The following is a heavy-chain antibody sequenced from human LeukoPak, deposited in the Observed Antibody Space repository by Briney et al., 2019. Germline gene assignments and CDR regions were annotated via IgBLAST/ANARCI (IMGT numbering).Heavy chain of an antibody. D-gene: IGHD2-8*01. Sequence: ASVTVSFKVSGYTLTELSMHWVRQAPGKGGELMCVFDPEYCQTIYAQKFQRSLTMTEDTSTHTAYMELSSLRSEDTAVYYCATCMQYYYYMDVWGKGTTVTVSS. CDR1: GYTLTELS. CDR2: FDPEYCQT. J-gene: IGHJ6*03. CDR3: ATCMQYYYYMDV. V-gene: IGHV1-24*01.